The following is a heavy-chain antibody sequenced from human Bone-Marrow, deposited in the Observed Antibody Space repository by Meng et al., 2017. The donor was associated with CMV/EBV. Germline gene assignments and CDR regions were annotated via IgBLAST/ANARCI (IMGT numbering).Heavy chain of an antibody. V-gene: IGHV1-2*02. CDR1: GYTFTGYY. CDR3: ARDPVAARRVVYYYYGMAV. D-gene: IGHD6-6*01. CDR2: INPNSGGT. Sequence: ASVKVSCKASGYTFTGYYMHWVRQAPGQGLEWMGWINPNSGGTNYAQKFQGRVTMTRDTSISTAYMELSRLRSDDTAVYYCARDPVAARRVVYYYYGMAVWGQGPTVTGSS. J-gene: IGHJ6*01.